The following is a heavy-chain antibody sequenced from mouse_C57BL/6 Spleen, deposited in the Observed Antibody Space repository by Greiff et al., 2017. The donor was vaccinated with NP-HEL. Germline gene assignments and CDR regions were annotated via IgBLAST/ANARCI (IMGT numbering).Heavy chain of an antibody. CDR2: IRNKANGYTT. CDR1: GFTFTDYY. V-gene: IGHV7-3*01. J-gene: IGHJ4*01. CDR3: ARYGYYPYYYAMDY. Sequence: EVQLVESGGGLVQPGGSLSLSCAASGFTFTDYYMSWVRQPPGKALEWLGFIRNKANGYTTEYSASVKGRFTISRDNSQSILYLQMNALRAEDSATYYCARYGYYPYYYAMDYWGQGTSVTVSS. D-gene: IGHD1-1*01.